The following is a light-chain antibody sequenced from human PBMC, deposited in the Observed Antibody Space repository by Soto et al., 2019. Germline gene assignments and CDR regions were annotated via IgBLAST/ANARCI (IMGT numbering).Light chain of an antibody. J-gene: IGLJ2*01. CDR3: SSYTRSSTVV. CDR2: EVT. Sequence: QSVLTQPASVSGSPGQSITISCTGTSSDVGAYNYVSWYQQHPGKAPKLMIYEVTHRPSGVSNCFSGSKSGNTASLTISGLQAEDEADYYCSSYTRSSTVVFGGGTKLTVL. CDR1: SSDVGAYNY. V-gene: IGLV2-14*01.